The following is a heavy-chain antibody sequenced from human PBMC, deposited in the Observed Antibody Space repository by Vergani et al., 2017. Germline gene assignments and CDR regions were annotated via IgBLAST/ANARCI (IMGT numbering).Heavy chain of an antibody. V-gene: IGHV3-23*01. Sequence: EVQLLESGGGLVQPGGSLRLSCAASGFTFSSYAMSWVRHAPGKGLEWVSAISGSGGSTYYADSVKGRFTISRDNSKNTLYLQMNSLRAEDTAVYYCAKDQSYCSSTSCDAFDIWGQGTMVTVSS. D-gene: IGHD2-2*01. J-gene: IGHJ3*02. CDR1: GFTFSSYA. CDR2: ISGSGGST. CDR3: AKDQSYCSSTSCDAFDI.